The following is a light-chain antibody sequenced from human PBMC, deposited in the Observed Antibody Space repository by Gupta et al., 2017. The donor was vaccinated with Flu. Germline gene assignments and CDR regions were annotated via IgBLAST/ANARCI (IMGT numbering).Light chain of an antibody. CDR1: QSLLHSSGYNY. J-gene: IGKJ4*01. V-gene: IGKV2-28*01. Sequence: DIMMTQSPLSLPVTPGEPTSISCRSSQSLLHSSGYNYLNWYLQTPGQSPQLLIYLGSNRASGVPDRFSGSGSGTDFTLEISIVDAEDAGVYYCRQALQTPHTFGGGTKLEIK. CDR2: LGS. CDR3: RQALQTPHT.